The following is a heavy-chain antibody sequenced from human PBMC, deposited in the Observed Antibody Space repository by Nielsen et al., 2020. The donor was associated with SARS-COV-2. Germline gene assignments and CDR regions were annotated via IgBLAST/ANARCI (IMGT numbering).Heavy chain of an antibody. J-gene: IGHJ4*02. CDR1: GYTFTSYD. CDR2: MNPNSGNT. CDR3: ARGLFFDYDYVWGLPGDY. Sequence: ASVKVSCKASGYTFTSYDINWVRQATGQGLEWMGWMNPNSGNTGYAQKFQGRVTMTRNTSISTVYMELSSLRSEDTAVYYCARGLFFDYDYVWGLPGDYWGQGTLVTVSS. V-gene: IGHV1-8*01. D-gene: IGHD3-16*01.